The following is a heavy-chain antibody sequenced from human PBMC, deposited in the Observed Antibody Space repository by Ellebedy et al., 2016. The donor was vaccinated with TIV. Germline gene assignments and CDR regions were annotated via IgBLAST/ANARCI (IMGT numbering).Heavy chain of an antibody. V-gene: IGHV3-30*02. CDR3: AKEMGGFRGYSGYDPFDY. CDR1: GFTFSSYG. CDR2: IRYDRSNK. Sequence: GESLKISCAASGFTFSSYGMHWVRQAPGKGLEWVAFIRYDRSNKYYADSVKGRFTISRDNSKNTLYLQMNSLRAEDTAVYYCAKEMGGFRGYSGYDPFDYWGQGTLVTVSS. J-gene: IGHJ4*02. D-gene: IGHD5-12*01.